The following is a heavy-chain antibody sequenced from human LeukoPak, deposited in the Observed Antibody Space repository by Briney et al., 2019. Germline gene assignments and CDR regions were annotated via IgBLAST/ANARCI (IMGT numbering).Heavy chain of an antibody. CDR1: GYSFTSYW. Sequence: GESLKISCKGSGYSFTSYWIGWVRQMPGKGLEWMGIIYPGDSDTRYSPSFQGQVTISADKSISTAYLQWSSLKASDTAMYYCARRPYYDFWSGYSPYSDHFDYWGQGTLVTVSS. J-gene: IGHJ4*02. V-gene: IGHV5-51*01. CDR2: IYPGDSDT. CDR3: ARRPYYDFWSGYSPYSDHFDY. D-gene: IGHD3-3*01.